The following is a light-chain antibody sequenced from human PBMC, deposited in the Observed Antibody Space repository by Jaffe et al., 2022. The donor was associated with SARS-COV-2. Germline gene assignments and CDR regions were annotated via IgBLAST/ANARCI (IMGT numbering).Light chain of an antibody. V-gene: IGKV3-20*01. J-gene: IGKJ2*01. Sequence: EIVLTQSPGTLSLSPGERATLSCRASQSVSSSNLAWYQQKPGQAPRLLISGASSRATGIPDRFSGSGSGTDFTLTISRLEPEDFAVYYCQQYGSSPGTFGQGTKLEIK. CDR1: QSVSSSN. CDR2: GAS. CDR3: QQYGSSPGT.